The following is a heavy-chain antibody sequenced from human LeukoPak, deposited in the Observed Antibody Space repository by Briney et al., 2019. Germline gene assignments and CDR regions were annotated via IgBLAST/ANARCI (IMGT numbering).Heavy chain of an antibody. V-gene: IGHV3-30-3*01. CDR3: PRPVAGHTYGHLDY. Sequence: PGGSLRLSCAASGFTFSSYAMHWVRQAPGKGLEWVAVIPYDGSNKYYADSVKGRFTISRDNSKNTLCLQMNSLRAEDTAVYYCPRPVAGHTYGHLDYWGQGALVTVSS. J-gene: IGHJ4*02. CDR1: GFTFSSYA. D-gene: IGHD5-18*01. CDR2: IPYDGSNK.